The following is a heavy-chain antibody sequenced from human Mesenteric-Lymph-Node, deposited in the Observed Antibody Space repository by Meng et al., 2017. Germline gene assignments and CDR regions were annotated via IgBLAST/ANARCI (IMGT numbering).Heavy chain of an antibody. Sequence: GGSLRLSCVVSGFTFTTHVMTWVRQAPGKGLEGVSTFGYSGATYYTDSVKGRFSISRDISKNTLELQMNSLRVDETAFYYCSKRGTSGNNFYHFVSWGQGTRVTVSS. V-gene: IGHV3-23*01. CDR1: GFTFTTHV. CDR3: SKRGTSGNNFYHFVS. CDR2: FGYSGAT. J-gene: IGHJ4*02. D-gene: IGHD1-1*01.